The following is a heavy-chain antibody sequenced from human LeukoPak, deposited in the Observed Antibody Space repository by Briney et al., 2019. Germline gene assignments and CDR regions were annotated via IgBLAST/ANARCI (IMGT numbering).Heavy chain of an antibody. Sequence: SETLSLTCAVYGGSFSGYYWSWIRQPPGKGLEWIGEINHSGSTNYNPSLKSRVTISVDTSKNQFSLRLSSVTAADTAVYYCARVRDGYNDAYDIWGQGTMATVTS. V-gene: IGHV4-34*01. CDR1: GGSFSGYY. CDR2: INHSGST. CDR3: ARVRDGYNDAYDI. D-gene: IGHD5-24*01. J-gene: IGHJ3*02.